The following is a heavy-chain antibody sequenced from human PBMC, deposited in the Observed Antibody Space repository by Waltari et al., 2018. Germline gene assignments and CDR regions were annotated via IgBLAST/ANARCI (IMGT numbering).Heavy chain of an antibody. CDR3: ARDTATALDS. J-gene: IGHJ5*01. D-gene: IGHD1-1*01. CDR2: TKNRGNSHIT. Sequence: EVQLVESGGGLVQPGGSLRLSCVGSGFTFPDHYMDWVRQAPGKGLGWVSRTKNRGNSHITDYAASVKGRFIGSRDDSKNSLYLQMNNLQTEDTAVYYCARDTATALDSWGQGTLVIVSS. V-gene: IGHV3-72*01. CDR1: GFTFPDHY.